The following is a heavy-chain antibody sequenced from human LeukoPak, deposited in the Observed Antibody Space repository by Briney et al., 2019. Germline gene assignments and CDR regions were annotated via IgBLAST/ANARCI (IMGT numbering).Heavy chain of an antibody. D-gene: IGHD3-3*01. CDR1: GGSISSYY. Sequence: SETLSLTCTVSGGSISSYYWSWIRQPPGKGLEWIGEINHSGSTNYNPSLKSRVTISVDTSKNQFSLKLSSVTAADTAVYYCGXRGSXSIFGVVXXFYFDYWGQGTLVTVSS. CDR2: INHSGST. V-gene: IGHV4-34*01. J-gene: IGHJ4*02. CDR3: GXRGSXSIFGVVXXFYFDY.